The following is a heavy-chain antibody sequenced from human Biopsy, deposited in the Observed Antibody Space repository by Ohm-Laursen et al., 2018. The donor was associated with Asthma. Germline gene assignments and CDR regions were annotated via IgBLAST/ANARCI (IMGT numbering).Heavy chain of an antibody. CDR3: AGFCSGGNCPDH. CDR2: IHYSGST. CDR1: GVSIRSYY. J-gene: IGHJ4*02. V-gene: IGHV4-59*07. D-gene: IGHD2-15*01. Sequence: SDTLSLTCTASGVSIRSYYWTWIRQPPGKGLEWIGNIHYSGSTYSNPSLKSRVTISVDTSKKQISLRLSSVIAADTAVYYCAGFCSGGNCPDHWGQGTLVTVSS.